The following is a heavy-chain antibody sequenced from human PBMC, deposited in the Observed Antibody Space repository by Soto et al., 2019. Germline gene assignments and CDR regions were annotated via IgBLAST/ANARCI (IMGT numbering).Heavy chain of an antibody. Sequence: SVQVSCKASGYTFTSYTISWVRQAPGQGLEWMGRIIPILGIANYAQKFQGRVTITADKSTSTAYMELSSLRSEDTAVYYCARDYGIQAFDYWGQGTLVTVSS. V-gene: IGHV1-69*04. D-gene: IGHD4-17*01. J-gene: IGHJ4*02. CDR2: IIPILGIA. CDR1: GYTFTSYT. CDR3: ARDYGIQAFDY.